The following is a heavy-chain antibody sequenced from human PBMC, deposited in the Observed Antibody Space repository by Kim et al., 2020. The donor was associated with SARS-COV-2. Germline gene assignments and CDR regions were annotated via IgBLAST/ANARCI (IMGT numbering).Heavy chain of an antibody. D-gene: IGHD3-10*01. CDR2: ISASDGST. V-gene: IGHV3-23*01. J-gene: IGHJ4*02. CDR1: GFTFNNYA. CDR3: AKKYHYGSGTYLYYFDY. Sequence: GGSLRLSCAASGFTFNNYAMSWVRQAPGKGLEWVSTISASDGSTYYADSVRGRFTISRDNSKNTLYLQMNSLRAEDTAVYYCAKKYHYGSGTYLYYFDYWGQGNLVTASA.